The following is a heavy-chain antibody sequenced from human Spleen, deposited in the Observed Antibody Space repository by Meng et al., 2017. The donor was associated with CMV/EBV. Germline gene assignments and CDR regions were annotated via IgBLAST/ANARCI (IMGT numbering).Heavy chain of an antibody. J-gene: IGHJ4*02. V-gene: IGHV3-33*01. D-gene: IGHD4-23*01. CDR2: IWYDGSNE. CDR1: GFTFSSYG. Sequence: GESLKISCAASGFTFSSYGMHWVRQAPGKGLEWVAVIWYDGSNEYYADSVKGRFTISRDNAKKSLYLQMNSLRAEDTAVYYCARAYSPYGGNSRDFDYWGQGTLVTVSS. CDR3: ARAYSPYGGNSRDFDY.